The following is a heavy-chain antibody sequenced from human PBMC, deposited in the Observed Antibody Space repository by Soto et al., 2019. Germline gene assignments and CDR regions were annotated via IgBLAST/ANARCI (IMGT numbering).Heavy chain of an antibody. CDR2: ISYDGSEV. CDR3: AKYRAVGCGGDCPLDS. J-gene: IGHJ4*02. V-gene: IGHV3-30*18. Sequence: QVQLVESGGGVVQPGRSLRLSCQASGFTFRTYGMHWVRQAPGKGLEWMAVISYDGSEVYYADSVKGRFTISRDDSKYQVNLQLNSLSPEDTAVYYCAKYRAVGCGGDCPLDSWGQGTLVTVSS. CDR1: GFTFRTYG. D-gene: IGHD2-21*02.